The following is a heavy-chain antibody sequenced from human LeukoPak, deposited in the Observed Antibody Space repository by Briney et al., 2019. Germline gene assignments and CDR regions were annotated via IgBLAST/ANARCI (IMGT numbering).Heavy chain of an antibody. CDR3: ARGHLTVTDY. V-gene: IGHV4-34*01. CDR1: GGSFSGYY. Sequence: SETLSLTCAVYGGSFSGYYWSWIRQPPGKGLEWMGEINHSGSTNYNPSLKSRVTISVDTSKNQFSLKLSSVTAADTAVYYCARGHLTVTDYWGQGTLVTVSS. CDR2: INHSGST. D-gene: IGHD4-17*01. J-gene: IGHJ4*02.